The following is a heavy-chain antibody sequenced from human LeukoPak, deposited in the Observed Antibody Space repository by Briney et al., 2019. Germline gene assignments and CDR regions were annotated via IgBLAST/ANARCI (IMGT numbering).Heavy chain of an antibody. CDR3: AGGYSSSGWFDP. J-gene: IGHJ5*02. CDR1: GVSISNYY. V-gene: IGHV4-59*01. Sequence: SETLSLTCTVSGVSISNYYWSWLRQPPGKGLEWIGYIYYTGSTNYNPSLKSRVTISGDTSKNPFSLKLSSVTAADTALYYCAGGYSSSGWFDPWGQGTLVIVSS. D-gene: IGHD6-6*01. CDR2: IYYTGST.